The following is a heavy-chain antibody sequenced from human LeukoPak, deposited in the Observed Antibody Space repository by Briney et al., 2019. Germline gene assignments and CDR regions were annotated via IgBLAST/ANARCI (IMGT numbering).Heavy chain of an antibody. V-gene: IGHV4-59*01. CDR3: ARDFGSGSYWTYNWFDP. CDR2: IYYSGST. J-gene: IGHJ5*02. CDR1: GGSISSYY. Sequence: SETLSLTCTVSGGSISSYYWSWIRQPPGKGLEWIGYIYYSGSTNYNPSLKSRVTISVDMSKNQFSLKLSSVTAADTAVYYCARDFGSGSYWTYNWFDPWGQGTLVTVSS. D-gene: IGHD3-10*01.